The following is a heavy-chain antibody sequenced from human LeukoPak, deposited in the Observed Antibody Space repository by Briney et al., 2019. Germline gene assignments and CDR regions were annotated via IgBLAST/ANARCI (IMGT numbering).Heavy chain of an antibody. CDR2: ISYDGSNK. CDR3: AKDEELRYYYYYMDV. J-gene: IGHJ6*03. V-gene: IGHV3-30*04. Sequence: GGSLRLSCAASGFTFSSYAMHWVRQAPGKGLEWVAVISYDGSNKYYADSVKGRFTISRDNSKNTLYLQMNSLRAEDTAVYYCAKDEELRYYYYYMDVWGKGTTVTVSS. D-gene: IGHD1-7*01. CDR1: GFTFSSYA.